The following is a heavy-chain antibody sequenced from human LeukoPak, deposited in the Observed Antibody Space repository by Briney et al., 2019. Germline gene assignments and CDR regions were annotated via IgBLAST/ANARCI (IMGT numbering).Heavy chain of an antibody. Sequence: SETLSLTCTVSGGSISSYYWSWIRQPAGKGLEWIGRIYTSGSTNYNPSLKSRVTMSVDTSKNQFSLKLSSVTAADTAVYYCARETMVRGGNWFDPWGQGTLVTVSS. CDR2: IYTSGST. D-gene: IGHD3-10*01. CDR3: ARETMVRGGNWFDP. CDR1: GGSISSYY. J-gene: IGHJ5*02. V-gene: IGHV4-4*07.